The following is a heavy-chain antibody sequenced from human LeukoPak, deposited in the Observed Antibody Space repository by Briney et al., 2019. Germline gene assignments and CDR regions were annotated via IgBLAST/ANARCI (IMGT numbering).Heavy chain of an antibody. CDR1: GGSITNNW. Sequence: SETLSLTCAVSGGSITNNWWSWVRQPPGKGLEWIGYIYYSGSTNYNPSLKSRVTISVDTSKNQFSLKLSSVTAADTAVYYCARGMWGYWYFDLWGRGTLVTVSS. CDR2: IYYSGST. V-gene: IGHV4-59*08. J-gene: IGHJ2*01. D-gene: IGHD1-26*01. CDR3: ARGMWGYWYFDL.